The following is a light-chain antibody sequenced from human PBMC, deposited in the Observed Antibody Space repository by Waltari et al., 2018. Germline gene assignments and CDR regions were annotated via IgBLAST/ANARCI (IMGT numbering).Light chain of an antibody. J-gene: IGLJ2*01. CDR2: DVS. Sequence: QSALTQPASVSGSPGQSLPISFPGTSSDVGGSNSVSWYQQHPGKVPKLVIYDVSNRPSGVSNRFSGSKSGNTASLTISGLQADDEADYYCSSFTSTTTLIFGGGTKLTVL. CDR1: SSDVGGSNS. CDR3: SSFTSTTTLI. V-gene: IGLV2-14*03.